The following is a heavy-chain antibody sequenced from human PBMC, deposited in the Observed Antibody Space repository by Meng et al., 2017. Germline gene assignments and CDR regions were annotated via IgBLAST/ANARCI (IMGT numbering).Heavy chain of an antibody. CDR1: GGTFSSYA. CDR3: ARDIAGCFGY. Sequence: HVHRAQYGAGVNKPGYSGKFSCKASGGTFSSYAISWVRKAPGQGLEWMGGIIPIFGTANYAQKFQGRVTITADESTSTAYMELSSLRSEDTAVYYCARDIAGCFGYWGQGTLVTVSS. J-gene: IGHJ4*02. V-gene: IGHV1-69*01. CDR2: IIPIFGTA. D-gene: IGHD6-13*01.